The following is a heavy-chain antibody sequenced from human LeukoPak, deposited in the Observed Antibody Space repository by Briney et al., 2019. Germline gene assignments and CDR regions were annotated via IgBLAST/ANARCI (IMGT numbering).Heavy chain of an antibody. Sequence: GGSLRLSCAASGFTFDSYALHWVRQAPGKGLEWLAIITYDGTNKYYADSVKGRFTISRDNSKNTLFLQMNSLRAEDTAVYYCARVEYSSSPHFDYWGQGTLVTVSS. CDR3: ARVEYSSSPHFDY. D-gene: IGHD6-6*01. CDR1: GFTFDSYA. CDR2: ITYDGTNK. J-gene: IGHJ4*02. V-gene: IGHV3-30-3*01.